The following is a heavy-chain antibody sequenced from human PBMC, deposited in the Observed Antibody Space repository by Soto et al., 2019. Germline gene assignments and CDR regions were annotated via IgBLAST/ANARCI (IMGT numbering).Heavy chain of an antibody. CDR3: ARHNGDFWSGYKNWFDP. Sequence: SVKVSSKASGGPFSSYAMSLVRRAPGHGLEWMGGITPIFGTANYAHKFQGRVTITAEKSTSTAYMELRSLRSEDTAVYYCARHNGDFWSGYKNWFDPWGQGTLFPVSS. V-gene: IGHV1-69*06. CDR1: GGPFSSYA. CDR2: ITPIFGTA. J-gene: IGHJ5*02. D-gene: IGHD3-3*01.